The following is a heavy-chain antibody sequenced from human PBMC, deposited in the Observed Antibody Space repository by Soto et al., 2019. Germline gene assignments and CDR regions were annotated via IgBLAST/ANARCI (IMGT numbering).Heavy chain of an antibody. D-gene: IGHD3-16*02. Sequence: ESQKISCKGSGYSFTSYWISWVRQMPGKGLEWMGRIDPSDSYTNYSPSFQGHVTISADKPISTAYQQLSSLKAADPAMYYCARHRGIMITFGGVIVIPSPAYYYYGMDVLGQETTVTVSS. CDR1: GYSFTSYW. CDR2: IDPSDSYT. V-gene: IGHV5-10-1*01. CDR3: ARHRGIMITFGGVIVIPSPAYYYYGMDV. J-gene: IGHJ6*02.